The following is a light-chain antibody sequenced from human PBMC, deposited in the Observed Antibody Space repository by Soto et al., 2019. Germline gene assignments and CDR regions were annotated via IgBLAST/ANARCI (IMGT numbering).Light chain of an antibody. V-gene: IGKV3-15*01. CDR1: QSVNSN. J-gene: IGKJ1*01. CDR3: QQYTYWPWT. Sequence: DTVMTQSPATLSVSPGERATLSCRASQSVNSNLAWYQQKSGQAPRLLIYGASTRATGIPVRFSGSGSGTEFTLTIGSLQSEDSAVYYCQQYTYWPWTLGQGTKV. CDR2: GAS.